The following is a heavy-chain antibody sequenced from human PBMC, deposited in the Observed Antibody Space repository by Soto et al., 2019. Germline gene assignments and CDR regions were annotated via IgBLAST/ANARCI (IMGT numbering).Heavy chain of an antibody. Sequence: GGSLRLSCAASGFTFSSYAMSWVRQAPGKGLEWVSAISGSGGSTYYADSVKGRFTISRDNSKNTLYLQMNSLRAEDTAVYYCAKYPYYYDSSGSHFDYWGQGTLVTVSS. V-gene: IGHV3-23*01. D-gene: IGHD3-22*01. CDR2: ISGSGGST. J-gene: IGHJ4*02. CDR3: AKYPYYYDSSGSHFDY. CDR1: GFTFSSYA.